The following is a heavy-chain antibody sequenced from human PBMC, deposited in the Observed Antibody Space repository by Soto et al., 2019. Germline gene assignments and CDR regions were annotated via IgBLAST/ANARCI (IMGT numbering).Heavy chain of an antibody. J-gene: IGHJ4*02. V-gene: IGHV3-9*01. CDR1: GFSFDDYA. CDR2: ISWNSVSI. D-gene: IGHD3-9*01. Sequence: ESGGGLVQPGRSLRPSCAASGFSFDDYAMHWVRQAPGKGLEWISGISWNSVSIDYADSVKGRFIISRANAKNSLYLQMNNLRAEGTALYCCAKERVRYLEDWGQGTLVTVSS. CDR3: AKERVRYLED.